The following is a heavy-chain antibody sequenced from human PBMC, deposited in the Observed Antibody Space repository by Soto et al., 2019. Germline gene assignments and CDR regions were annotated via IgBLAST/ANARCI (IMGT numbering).Heavy chain of an antibody. Sequence: PSEIMCDTSTVSGGSSISGGYYWSWNRKHPGKGLEWIGYIYYSGSTYYNPSLKSRVTISVDTSKNQFSLKLSSVTAADTAVYYCARNKVYSNYLQGSYYMDVWGKATTVTVSS. J-gene: IGHJ6*03. D-gene: IGHD4-4*01. CDR3: ARNKVYSNYLQGSYYMDV. V-gene: IGHV4-31*03. CDR2: IYYSGST. CDR1: GGSSISGGYY.